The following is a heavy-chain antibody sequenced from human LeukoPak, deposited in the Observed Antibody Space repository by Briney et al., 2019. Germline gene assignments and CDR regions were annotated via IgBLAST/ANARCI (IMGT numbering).Heavy chain of an antibody. Sequence: GGSLRLSCAASGSTFSTYWMSWVRRAPGKGLEWVANINQDGSQTFYVDSVKGRFTISRDNPGNSVYLQMNSLRAEDTAVYYCARLMFLWPPISFDSGGQGTLATVSS. CDR2: INQDGSQT. V-gene: IGHV3-7*01. D-gene: IGHD2-8*01. CDR1: GSTFSTYW. CDR3: ARLMFLWPPISFDS. J-gene: IGHJ4*02.